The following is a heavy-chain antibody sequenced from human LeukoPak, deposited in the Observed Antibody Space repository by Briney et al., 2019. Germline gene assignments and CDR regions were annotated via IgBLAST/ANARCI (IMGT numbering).Heavy chain of an antibody. CDR1: GFTVSSNY. D-gene: IGHD1-26*01. CDR3: ARSCELLVFDP. Sequence: GGSLRLSCAASGFTVSSNYMSWVRQAPGKGLEWVSVIYSGGSTYYADSVKGRFTISRDNSKNTLYLQMNSLRAEDTAVYYCARSCELLVFDPWGQGTLVTVSS. J-gene: IGHJ5*02. V-gene: IGHV3-53*01. CDR2: IYSGGST.